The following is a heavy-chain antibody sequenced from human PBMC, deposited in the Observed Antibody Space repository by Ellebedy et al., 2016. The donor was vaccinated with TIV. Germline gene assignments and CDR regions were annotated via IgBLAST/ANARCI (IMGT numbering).Heavy chain of an antibody. CDR2: INSDGSDT. J-gene: IGHJ4*02. CDR1: GFTFSSHW. V-gene: IGHV3-74*01. Sequence: LSLTCAASGFTFSSHWMTWVRQAPGKGLVWVSRINSDGSDTDYADSVKGRFTISRDNAKNTLYLQMNSLRAEDTAVYYCTRGYDSLFDYWGQGTLVTVSS. D-gene: IGHD2-2*01. CDR3: TRGYDSLFDY.